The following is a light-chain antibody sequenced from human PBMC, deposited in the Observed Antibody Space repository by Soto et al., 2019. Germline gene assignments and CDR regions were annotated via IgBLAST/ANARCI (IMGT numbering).Light chain of an antibody. CDR3: LRYGDSPPAYT. Sequence: EMVLTQSPGTVSLSPGERATLSCRASQSVSSMNLAWHRQKPGQAPSLLIFGASHKATGIPDRFSGSGSGTVLTLTISRLEREECAFYYCLRYGDSPPAYTFGQGTKLEIK. V-gene: IGKV3-20*01. J-gene: IGKJ2*01. CDR1: QSVSSMN. CDR2: GAS.